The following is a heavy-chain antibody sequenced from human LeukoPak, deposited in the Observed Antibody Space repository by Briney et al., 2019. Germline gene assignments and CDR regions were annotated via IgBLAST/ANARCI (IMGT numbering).Heavy chain of an antibody. J-gene: IGHJ4*02. V-gene: IGHV1-46*01. Sequence: ASVKVSCKASGYTFTSYYMHWVRQAPGQGLEWMGIINPSGGSTSYAQKFQGRVTMTRDTSTSTVYMELSSLRSEDTAVYYCARGTIAVAAGTLGFDYWGQGTLVTVSS. CDR2: INPSGGST. CDR1: GYTFTSYY. D-gene: IGHD6-19*01. CDR3: ARGTIAVAAGTLGFDY.